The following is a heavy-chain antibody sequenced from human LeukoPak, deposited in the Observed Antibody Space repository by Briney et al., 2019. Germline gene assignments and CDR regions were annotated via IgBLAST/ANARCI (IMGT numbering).Heavy chain of an antibody. D-gene: IGHD3-9*01. J-gene: IGHJ3*02. CDR2: IQYDGSTK. CDR3: AKGPIYDILTGWRKTHNAFDI. CDR1: GFTFSDYG. V-gene: IGHV3-30*02. Sequence: GGSLRLSCAASGFTFSDYGMHWVRQAPGKGLDWVAFIQYDGSTKSYADSVKGRFTISRDNSKNTLYLQMNSLRAEDTAVYYCAKGPIYDILTGWRKTHNAFDIWGQGTMVTVSS.